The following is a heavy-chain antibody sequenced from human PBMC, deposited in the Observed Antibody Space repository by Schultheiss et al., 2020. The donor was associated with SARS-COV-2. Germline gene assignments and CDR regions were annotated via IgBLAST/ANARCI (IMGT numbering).Heavy chain of an antibody. Sequence: GSLRLSCTVSGGSISSYYWSWIRQPPGKGLEWIGEINHSGSTNYNPSLKSRVTISVDTSKNQFSLKLSSVTAADTAVYYCASLYYYDSSGYYPPVYYFDYWGQGTLVTVSS. CDR3: ASLYYYDSSGYYPPVYYFDY. D-gene: IGHD3-22*01. CDR2: INHSGST. V-gene: IGHV4-59*01. J-gene: IGHJ4*02. CDR1: GGSISSYY.